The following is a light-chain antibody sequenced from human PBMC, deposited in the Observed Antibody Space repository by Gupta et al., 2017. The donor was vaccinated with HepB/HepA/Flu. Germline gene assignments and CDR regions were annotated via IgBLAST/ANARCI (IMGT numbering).Light chain of an antibody. V-gene: IGKV3-11*01. CDR1: QSVSSY. CDR3: QQRSNWPPIT. Sequence: EIVLPQSPAPLSLSQGERATLSCRASQSVSSYLAWYQQKPGQAPRLLIYDASNRATGIPARFSGSGSGTDFTLTISSLEPEDFAVYYCQQRSNWPPITFGQGTRLEIK. CDR2: DAS. J-gene: IGKJ5*01.